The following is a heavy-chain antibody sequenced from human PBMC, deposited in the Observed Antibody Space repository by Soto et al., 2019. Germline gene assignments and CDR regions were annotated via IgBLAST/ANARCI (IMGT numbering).Heavy chain of an antibody. Sequence: SETLSLTCTVSGGSVSSGSYYWSWIRQPPGKGLEWIGYIYYSGSTNYNHSLKSRVTISVDTSKNQFSLKLSSVTAADTAVYYCARNGVPAAVDYWGQGTLVTVS. D-gene: IGHD2-2*01. CDR2: IYYSGST. CDR1: GGSVSSGSYY. CDR3: ARNGVPAAVDY. J-gene: IGHJ4*02. V-gene: IGHV4-61*01.